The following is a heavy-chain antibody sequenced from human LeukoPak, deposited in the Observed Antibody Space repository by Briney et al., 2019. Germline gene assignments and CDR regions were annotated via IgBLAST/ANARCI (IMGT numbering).Heavy chain of an antibody. CDR2: INPNSGGT. J-gene: IGHJ1*01. Sequence: GASVKVSCKASGYTFPNYVISWVRQAPGQGPEWMGWINPNSGGTNYAQKFQGRVTMTRDTSISTAYMELYRLRSDDTAVYYCAKPHGDYGGQHFQHWGQGTLVTVSS. CDR3: AKPHGDYGGQHFQH. CDR1: GYTFPNYV. D-gene: IGHD4-17*01. V-gene: IGHV1-2*02.